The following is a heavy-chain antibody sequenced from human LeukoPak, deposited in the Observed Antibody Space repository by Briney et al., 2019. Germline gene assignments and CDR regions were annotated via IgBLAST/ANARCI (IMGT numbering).Heavy chain of an antibody. CDR1: GYTFTGYS. Sequence: ASVKVSCKASGYTFTGYSMHRVRQAPGQGLEWMGWINPNSGGTNYAQKFQGWVTMTRDTSISTAYMELSRLRSDDTAVYYCARNAYYYGSGSYYNWFDPWGQGTLVTVSS. J-gene: IGHJ5*02. CDR2: INPNSGGT. CDR3: ARNAYYYGSGSYYNWFDP. V-gene: IGHV1-2*04. D-gene: IGHD3-10*01.